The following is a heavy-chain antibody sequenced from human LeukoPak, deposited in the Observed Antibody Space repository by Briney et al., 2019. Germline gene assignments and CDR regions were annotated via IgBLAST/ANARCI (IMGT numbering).Heavy chain of an antibody. D-gene: IGHD1-1*01. CDR1: EFTFTTYG. CDR3: ARDWKTNSFDY. J-gene: IGHJ4*02. CDR2: IYYDGSNI. V-gene: IGHV3-33*01. Sequence: PGGSLRLSCAASEFTFTTYGMHWVRQAPGKGLEWVAFIYYDGSNIYYADYVKGRSTISRDISKNTLYLQMDSLRAEDTAIYYCARDWKTNSFDYWGQGTLVTVSS.